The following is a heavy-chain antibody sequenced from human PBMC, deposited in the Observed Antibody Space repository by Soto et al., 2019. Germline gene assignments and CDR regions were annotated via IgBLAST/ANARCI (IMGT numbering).Heavy chain of an antibody. J-gene: IGHJ4*02. CDR1: GGSISSYY. Sequence: PSETLSLTCTVSGGSISSYYWSWIRQPPGKGLEWIGYIYYSGSTNYNPSLKSRVTISVDTSKNQFSLKLSSVTAADTAVYYCARGDYYDSSGYFGYWGQGTLVTVS. D-gene: IGHD3-22*01. V-gene: IGHV4-59*01. CDR3: ARGDYYDSSGYFGY. CDR2: IYYSGST.